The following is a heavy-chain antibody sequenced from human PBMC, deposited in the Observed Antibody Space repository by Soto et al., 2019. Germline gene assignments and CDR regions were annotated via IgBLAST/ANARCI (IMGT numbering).Heavy chain of an antibody. CDR1: GRYIRNYY. Sequence: SKTLSLTCPVLGRYIRNYYWRWIGQHPGKGLEWIGYIYYSGSTNYNPSLKSRVTISVDTSKNQFSLKLSSVTAADTAVYYCARSSGSPFSYDFWSGYYYYYYYGMDVWGQGTRDT. J-gene: IGHJ6*02. CDR3: ARSSGSPFSYDFWSGYYYYYYYGMDV. D-gene: IGHD3-3*01. V-gene: IGHV4-59*01. CDR2: IYYSGST.